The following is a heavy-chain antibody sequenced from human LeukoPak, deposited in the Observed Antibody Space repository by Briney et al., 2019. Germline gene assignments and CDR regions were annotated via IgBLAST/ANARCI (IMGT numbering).Heavy chain of an antibody. CDR3: ARSSILATRCFDY. J-gene: IGHJ4*02. V-gene: IGHV3-48*03. CDR1: GFTFSSYA. D-gene: IGHD5-12*01. Sequence: GGSLRLSGAASGFTFSSYAMSWVRQTPGKGLEWISYISGSDVYADSVKGRFTISRDNAKNSLYLQMNSLRVEDTAVYYCARSSILATRCFDYWGQGTLVTVSS. CDR2: ISGSDV.